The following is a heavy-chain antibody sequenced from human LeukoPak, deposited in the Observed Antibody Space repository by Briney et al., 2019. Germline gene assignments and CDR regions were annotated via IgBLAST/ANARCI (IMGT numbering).Heavy chain of an antibody. Sequence: PSETLSLTCPVSGGSISSYYWSWIRQPPGKGLEWIGYIYYSGSTNYNPSLKSRVTISVDTSKNQFSLKLSSVTAADTAVYYCARHPIVGATLGWFDPWGQGTLVTVSS. V-gene: IGHV4-59*08. CDR3: ARHPIVGATLGWFDP. CDR2: IYYSGST. J-gene: IGHJ5*02. CDR1: GGSISSYY. D-gene: IGHD1-26*01.